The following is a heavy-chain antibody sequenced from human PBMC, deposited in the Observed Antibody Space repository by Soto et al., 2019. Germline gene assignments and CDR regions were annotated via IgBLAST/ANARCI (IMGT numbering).Heavy chain of an antibody. CDR2: IHNSGTS. D-gene: IGHD3-22*01. V-gene: IGHV4-59*01. CDR1: GDTSTSYY. CDR3: ARDFYDSVGYTWFDS. J-gene: IGHJ5*01. Sequence: LSLTCTVSGDTSTSYYWGWIRQAPGKGLEWIGRIHNSGTSTHNPSLNGRVTISIDMSKKQFSLKLTSLTSADTAVYYCARDFYDSVGYTWFDSWSQGTLVTVSS.